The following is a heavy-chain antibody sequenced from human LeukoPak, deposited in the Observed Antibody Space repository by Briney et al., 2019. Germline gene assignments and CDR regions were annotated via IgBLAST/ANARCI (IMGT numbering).Heavy chain of an antibody. CDR2: ISSSSSYI. CDR3: ARDNPYSESLAADDAFDI. V-gene: IGHV3-21*01. D-gene: IGHD1-26*01. J-gene: IGHJ3*02. Sequence: PGGSLRLSCAASGLTFSSYAMSWVRQAPGKGLEWVSSISSSSSYIYYADSVKGRLTISRDNAKNSLYLQMNSLRAEDTAVYYCARDNPYSESLAADDAFDIWGQGTVVTVSS. CDR1: GLTFSSYA.